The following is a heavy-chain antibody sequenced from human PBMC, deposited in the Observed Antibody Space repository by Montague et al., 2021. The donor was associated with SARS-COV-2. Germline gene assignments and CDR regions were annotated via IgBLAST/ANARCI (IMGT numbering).Heavy chain of an antibody. J-gene: IGHJ5*02. Sequence: SETLSLTCTVSGGSVGSSHYYWAWIRQPPGKGLEWIGTIYYSGSTYYNPSPRSRVTIDVYASTNQFSLKLHSVTAADTAVYFCARGLYNWNYEHWFDTWGQGTLVTVSS. CDR2: IYYSGST. CDR3: ARGLYNWNYEHWFDT. V-gene: IGHV4-39*01. CDR1: GGSVGSSHYY. D-gene: IGHD1-7*01.